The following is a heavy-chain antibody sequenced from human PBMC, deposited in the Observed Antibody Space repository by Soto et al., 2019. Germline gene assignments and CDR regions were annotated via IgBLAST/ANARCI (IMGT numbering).Heavy chain of an antibody. D-gene: IGHD2-2*01. J-gene: IGHJ4*02. Sequence: ASVKVSCKASGYTFTSYAVHWVRQAPGQRLEWMGWINAGNGNTKYSQKFRSRVTITRDTSASTAYMELSSLRSEDTAMYYCASEGDVVVPAGLEYWGRGALVTVSS. V-gene: IGHV1-3*01. CDR2: INAGNGNT. CDR1: GYTFTSYA. CDR3: ASEGDVVVPAGLEY.